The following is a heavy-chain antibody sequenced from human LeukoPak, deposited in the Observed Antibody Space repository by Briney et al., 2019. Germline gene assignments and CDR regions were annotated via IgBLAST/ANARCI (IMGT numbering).Heavy chain of an antibody. D-gene: IGHD3-16*01. CDR1: GGSISSSSYY. Sequence: PSETLSLTCTVSGGSISSSSYYWGWIRQPPGTGLEWIGSIYYSGSTYYNPSLKSRVTISVDTSKNQFSLKLSSVTAADTAVYYCARGQPFGYYYYYYMDVWGKGTTVTVSS. CDR2: IYYSGST. V-gene: IGHV4-39*07. J-gene: IGHJ6*03. CDR3: ARGQPFGYYYYYYMDV.